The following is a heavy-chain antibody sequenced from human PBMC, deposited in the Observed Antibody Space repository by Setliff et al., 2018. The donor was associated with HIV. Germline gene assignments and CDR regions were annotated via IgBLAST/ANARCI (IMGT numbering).Heavy chain of an antibody. V-gene: IGHV4-39*07. CDR2: IYYSGST. Sequence: KTSETLSLTCTASGGSYSSSFHYWVWIRQPPGKGLEWIGGIYYSGSTNYNPSLKSRVTLSLDTSKNQFSLKLTSVTAADTAVYYCAKEGGLYFGMLIHDAIDLWGQGTMVTVSS. D-gene: IGHD3-3*01. CDR1: GGSYSSSFHY. J-gene: IGHJ3*01. CDR3: AKEGGLYFGMLIHDAIDL.